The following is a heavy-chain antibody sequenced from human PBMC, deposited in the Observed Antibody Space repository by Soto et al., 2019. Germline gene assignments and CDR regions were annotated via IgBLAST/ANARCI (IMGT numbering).Heavy chain of an antibody. J-gene: IGHJ6*03. CDR2: TTNKVNSYTT. CDR1: GFTFSDHY. V-gene: IGHV3-72*01. Sequence: EVQLVESGGGLVQPGGSLRLSCAASGFTFSDHYMDWVRQAPGKGLEWVGRTTNKVNSYTTKYAASVRGRFAISGDESKNSVFLQMDSLKTEDTAVYYCARGAEVVPAGMGWDYYYYMDVWGKGTTVTVSS. CDR3: ARGAEVVPAGMGWDYYYYMDV. D-gene: IGHD2-2*01.